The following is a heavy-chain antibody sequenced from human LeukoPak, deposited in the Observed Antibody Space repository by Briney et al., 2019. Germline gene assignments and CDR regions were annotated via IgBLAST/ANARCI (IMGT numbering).Heavy chain of an antibody. CDR3: TSWGDTTAEYFQR. CDR2: MSYDGGNK. CDR1: GFSFSSYG. V-gene: IGHV3-30*03. Sequence: PGGSLRLSCTASGFSFSSYGMHWVRQAPGKGLEWVAVMSYDGGNKYYADSVKGRFTISRDNAQNSMYLQMNSLRVEDTAVYYCTSWGDTTAEYFQRWGQGTLVTVSS. J-gene: IGHJ1*01. D-gene: IGHD2-21*02.